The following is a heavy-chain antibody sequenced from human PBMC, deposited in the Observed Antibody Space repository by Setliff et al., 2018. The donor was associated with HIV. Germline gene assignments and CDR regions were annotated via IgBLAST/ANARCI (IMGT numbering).Heavy chain of an antibody. CDR3: ARRGVIAAHPIGFDP. V-gene: IGHV4-59*08. D-gene: IGHD6-6*01. CDR2: IHYSGSS. CDR1: GFTFSSYN. J-gene: IGHJ5*02. Sequence: LSCAASGFTFSSYNMNWVRQAPGKGLEWIGYIHYSGSSNYNPSLKSRVSISVDKSKNQFSLELSSVTAADTAVYYCARRGVIAAHPIGFDPWGQGTLVTVSS.